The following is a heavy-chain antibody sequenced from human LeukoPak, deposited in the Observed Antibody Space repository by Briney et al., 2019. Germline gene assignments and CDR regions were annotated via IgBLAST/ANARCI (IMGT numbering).Heavy chain of an antibody. Sequence: KSGESLKISCKGSGYSFTSYWISWVRQLPGKGLEWMGRIDPSDSYTNYSPSFQGHVTISADKSISTAYLQWSGLKASDTAMYYCARGTVAAAGYGMDVWGQGTTVTVSS. V-gene: IGHV5-10-1*01. CDR3: ARGTVAAAGYGMDV. CDR2: IDPSDSYT. J-gene: IGHJ6*02. D-gene: IGHD6-13*01. CDR1: GYSFTSYW.